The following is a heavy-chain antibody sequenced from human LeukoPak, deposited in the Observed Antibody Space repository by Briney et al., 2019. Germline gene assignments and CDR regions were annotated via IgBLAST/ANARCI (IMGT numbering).Heavy chain of an antibody. CDR3: ARDPGQYYDILTGYYTPYYFDN. D-gene: IGHD3-9*01. V-gene: IGHV1-24*01. CDR1: GYTLTELS. J-gene: IGHJ4*02. CDR2: FDPEDGET. Sequence: ASVKVSCKVSGYTLTELSMHWVRQAPGKGLEWMGGFDPEDGETIYAQKFQGRVTMTEDTSTDTAYMELSSLRSEDTAVYYCARDPGQYYDILTGYYTPYYFDNWGRGTLVTVSS.